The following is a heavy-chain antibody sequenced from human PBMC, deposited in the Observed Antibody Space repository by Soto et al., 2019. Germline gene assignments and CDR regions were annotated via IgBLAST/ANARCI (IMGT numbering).Heavy chain of an antibody. CDR1: GYTFTNYG. V-gene: IGHV1-18*01. CDR3: ARGVGSGTYYSQYNWFDP. J-gene: IGHJ5*02. CDR2: INTYNGNT. Sequence: GASVKVSCKASGYTFTNYGISWVRQAPGQGLEWMGWINTYNGNTNHAQKLQGRVTMTTDTSTSTAYMELRSLRSDDTAVYYCARGVGSGTYYSQYNWFDPWGQGTLVT. D-gene: IGHD3-10*01.